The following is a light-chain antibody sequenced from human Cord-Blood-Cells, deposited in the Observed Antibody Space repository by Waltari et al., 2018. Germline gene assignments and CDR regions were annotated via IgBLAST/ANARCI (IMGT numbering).Light chain of an antibody. J-gene: IGKJ4*01. V-gene: IGKV4-1*01. Sequence: DIVMTQSPDYLAVSLGERATINCKSSQSVLYSSNNKNYLAWYQQKPGQPPKLLIYWASTRDSGVPDRFSGSGSGTDFTLTISSLQAEDVAVYYCQQYYSTPVIFGGGTKVEIK. CDR3: QQYYSTPVI. CDR2: WAS. CDR1: QSVLYSSNNKNY.